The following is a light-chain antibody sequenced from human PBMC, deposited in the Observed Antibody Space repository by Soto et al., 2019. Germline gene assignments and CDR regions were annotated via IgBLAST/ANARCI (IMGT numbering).Light chain of an antibody. V-gene: IGLV1-40*01. CDR1: SSNIGAGYD. CDR3: QSYDSSLSGYV. J-gene: IGLJ1*01. CDR2: GNS. Sequence: QSVLTQPPSVSGAPGQRVTISCTGSSSNIGAGYDVHWYQQLPGTAPKLLIYGNSNQPSGVPDRFSGSKSGTSASLAITGLQAEDEADYYCQSYDSSLSGYVFGTGTSSPS.